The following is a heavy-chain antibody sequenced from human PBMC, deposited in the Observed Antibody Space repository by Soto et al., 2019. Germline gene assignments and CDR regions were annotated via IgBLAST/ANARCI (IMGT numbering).Heavy chain of an antibody. CDR1: GGSISSDY. CDR2: IYYSGYT. Sequence: QVQLQESGPGLVKPSETLSLTCTVSGGSISSDYWSWIRQPPGKRLEWIGYIYYSGYTNYNPSLKSRVTISVARSKNQFSLELRSVTAADTAVYYCARDSVGSGYDWGQGTLVTVSS. CDR3: ARDSVGSGYD. D-gene: IGHD5-12*01. V-gene: IGHV4-59*01. J-gene: IGHJ1*01.